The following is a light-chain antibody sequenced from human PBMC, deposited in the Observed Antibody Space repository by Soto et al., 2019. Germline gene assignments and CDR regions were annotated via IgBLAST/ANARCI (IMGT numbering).Light chain of an antibody. V-gene: IGKV3-20*01. Sequence: ETVLTQSPGTLSLSPGERATVSCRASQSVGGSSLAWYQQRPGQAPRLLIYDTSKRATGIPDRFSGSGSGTDFTLTISRLEPEDFAVYYCQQYQKSPRKFGKGTKVE. J-gene: IGKJ1*01. CDR2: DTS. CDR1: QSVGGSS. CDR3: QQYQKSPRK.